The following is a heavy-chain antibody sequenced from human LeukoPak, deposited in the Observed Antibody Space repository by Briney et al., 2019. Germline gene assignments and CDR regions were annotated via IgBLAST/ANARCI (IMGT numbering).Heavy chain of an antibody. J-gene: IGHJ3*02. CDR2: MSHSGTT. D-gene: IGHD3-3*01. CDR1: GYSISSGYY. CDR3: ARAFVFLEWLLHDAFDI. V-gene: IGHV4-38-2*02. Sequence: SETLSLTCNVSGYSISSGYYWGWIRQPPGKGLEWIGSMSHSGTTYYNPSLNSRVTISLDTSKNQFSLKLRSMTVADTAVYYCARAFVFLEWLLHDAFDIWGQGTMVTVSS.